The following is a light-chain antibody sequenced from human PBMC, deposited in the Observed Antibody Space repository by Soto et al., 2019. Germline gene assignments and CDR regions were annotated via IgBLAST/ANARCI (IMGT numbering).Light chain of an antibody. J-gene: IGKJ1*01. Sequence: GDRVTITCRASQSISSWLAWYQQKPGKAPKLLIYDASSLESGVPSRFSGSGSGTEFTLNISSLQPDDFATYYCQQYNSYSGTFDQGTKVEIK. CDR3: QQYNSYSGT. CDR2: DAS. CDR1: QSISSW. V-gene: IGKV1-5*01.